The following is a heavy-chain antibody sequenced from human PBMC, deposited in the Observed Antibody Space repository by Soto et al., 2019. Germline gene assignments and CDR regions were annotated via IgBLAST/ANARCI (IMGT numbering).Heavy chain of an antibody. Sequence: SEPLSLTCTVSGGSISSYYWSWIRQPPGKGLEWIGYIYHSGSTYYNPSLKSRVTISVDRSKNQFSLKLSSATAADTAVYYCARAGGLGAVAVDYWGQGTLVTVSS. D-gene: IGHD6-19*01. CDR3: ARAGGLGAVAVDY. J-gene: IGHJ4*02. V-gene: IGHV4-59*12. CDR2: IYHSGST. CDR1: GGSISSYY.